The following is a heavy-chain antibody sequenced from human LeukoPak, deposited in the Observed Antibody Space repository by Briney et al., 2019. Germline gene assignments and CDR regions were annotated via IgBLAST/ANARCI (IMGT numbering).Heavy chain of an antibody. Sequence: PSQTLSLTCTVSGGSISSGGYYWSWIRQHPGKGLEWIGYIYYSGSTYYNPSLKSRVTTSVDTSKNQFSLKLSSVTAADTAVYYCASSVRLRPIDYWGQGTLVTVSS. CDR1: GGSISSGGYY. D-gene: IGHD6-25*01. V-gene: IGHV4-31*03. J-gene: IGHJ4*02. CDR2: IYYSGST. CDR3: ASSVRLRPIDY.